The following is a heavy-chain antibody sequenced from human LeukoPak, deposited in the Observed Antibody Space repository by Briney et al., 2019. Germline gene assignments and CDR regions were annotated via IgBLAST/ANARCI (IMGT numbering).Heavy chain of an antibody. CDR3: AREIPPHYDILTGSSDY. CDR2: INHSGST. CDR1: GGSFSGYY. V-gene: IGHV4-34*01. D-gene: IGHD3-9*01. J-gene: IGHJ4*02. Sequence: SETLSLTCAVYGGSFSGYYRSCIRQPPGKGLEWIGEINHSGSTNYNPSLKSRVTISVDTSKNQFSLKLCSVTAADTAVYYCAREIPPHYDILTGSSDYWGQGTLVTVSS.